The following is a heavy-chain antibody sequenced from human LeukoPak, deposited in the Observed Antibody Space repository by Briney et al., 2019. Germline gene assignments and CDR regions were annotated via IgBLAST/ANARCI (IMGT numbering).Heavy chain of an antibody. CDR3: ARGGPIVATIPTSIFDY. D-gene: IGHD5-12*01. Sequence: PSETLSLTCTVSGGSISSSSYYWGWIRQPPGKGLEWIGSIYYSGSTYYNPSLKSRVTISVVTSKNQFSLKLSSVTAADTAVYYYARGGPIVATIPTSIFDYWGQGTLVTVSS. CDR2: IYYSGST. V-gene: IGHV4-39*01. J-gene: IGHJ4*02. CDR1: GGSISSSSYY.